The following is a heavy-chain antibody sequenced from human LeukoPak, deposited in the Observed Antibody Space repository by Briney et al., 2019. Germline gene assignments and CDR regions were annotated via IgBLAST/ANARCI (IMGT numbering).Heavy chain of an antibody. J-gene: IGHJ4*02. CDR2: ISNSGSPM. D-gene: IGHD3-16*01. CDR1: GFTFSSYE. Sequence: GGSLRLSCAASGFTFSSYEMNWVRQAPGKGLEWVSYISNSGSPMYYADSVKGRFTISRDNSKNTLYLQMSSLRAEDTAVYYCARDHRIGGSWGQGTLVTVSS. V-gene: IGHV3-48*03. CDR3: ARDHRIGGS.